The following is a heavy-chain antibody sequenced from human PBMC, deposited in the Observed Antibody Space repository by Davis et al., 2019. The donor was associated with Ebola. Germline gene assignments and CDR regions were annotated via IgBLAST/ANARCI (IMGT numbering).Heavy chain of an antibody. Sequence: PGGSLRLSCVASGFSFSRYDMNWVRQAPGEGLEWVSYISSGSTTLKYADSVKGRFTISRDNAKNSLYLQMNSLRDEDTAVYYCARSLGDIVLVPAALVPDYWGQGTLVTVSS. CDR2: ISSGSTTL. D-gene: IGHD2-2*01. CDR1: GFSFSRYD. CDR3: ARSLGDIVLVPAALVPDY. J-gene: IGHJ4*02. V-gene: IGHV3-48*02.